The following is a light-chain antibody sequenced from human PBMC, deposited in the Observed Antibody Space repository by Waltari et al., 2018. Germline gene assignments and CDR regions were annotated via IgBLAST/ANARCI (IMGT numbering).Light chain of an antibody. CDR2: GAS. CDR3: QQYNNWPPGT. Sequence: EIVMTQSPATLSVSPGDRATLSCRASQSVSSNLAWYQQKPGQAPRLLIYGASTRATGVPARFSGSGSGTEFTLTISSLQSEDFAVYYCQQYNNWPPGTFGGGTKVEIK. V-gene: IGKV3-15*01. J-gene: IGKJ4*01. CDR1: QSVSSN.